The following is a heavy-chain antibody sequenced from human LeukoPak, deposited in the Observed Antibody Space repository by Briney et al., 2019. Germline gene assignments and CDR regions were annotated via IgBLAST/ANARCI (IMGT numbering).Heavy chain of an antibody. Sequence: ASVKVSCKASGYTFTSYGISWVRQAPGQGLEWMGIINPSGGSTSYAQKFQGRVTMTRDTSTSTVYMELSSLRSEDTAVYYCARVHYTTAVDYWGQGTLVTVSS. J-gene: IGHJ4*02. V-gene: IGHV1-46*01. CDR3: ARVHYTTAVDY. D-gene: IGHD4-4*01. CDR2: INPSGGST. CDR1: GYTFTSYG.